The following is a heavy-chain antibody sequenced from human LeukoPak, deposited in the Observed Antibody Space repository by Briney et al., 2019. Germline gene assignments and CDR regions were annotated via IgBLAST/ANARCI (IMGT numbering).Heavy chain of an antibody. CDR3: AKDFDSYYDSTGYGASFSY. CDR2: ISGSSGNT. D-gene: IGHD3-22*01. V-gene: IGHV3-23*01. J-gene: IGHJ4*02. CDR1: GFTFSSYA. Sequence: GGSLRLSCAASGFTFSSYAMSWVRQAPGKGLGWVSAISGSSGNTYYADSAKGRFTISRDNSKNTLYLQMNNLRAEDTALYYCAKDFDSYYDSTGYGASFSYWGQGTLVTVSS.